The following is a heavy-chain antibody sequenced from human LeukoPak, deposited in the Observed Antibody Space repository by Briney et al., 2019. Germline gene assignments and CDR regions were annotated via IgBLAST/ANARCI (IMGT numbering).Heavy chain of an antibody. CDR3: GRGMRYSGSYVVEF. D-gene: IGHD1-26*01. V-gene: IGHV4-30-4*01. J-gene: IGHJ4*02. CDR1: GDSVTNDDYF. Sequence: SQTLSLTCTVSGDSVTNDDYFCGWTRQPPGEGLEWIGYIYYTAGTYYNPSLRSRLIMSIDASRNQFSLQLNSVTAADTAVYSCGRGMRYSGSYVVEFWGLGTLVTVSS. CDR2: IYYTAGT.